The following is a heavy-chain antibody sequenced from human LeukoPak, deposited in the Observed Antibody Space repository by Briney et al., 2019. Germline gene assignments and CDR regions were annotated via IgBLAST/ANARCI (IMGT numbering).Heavy chain of an antibody. Sequence: PSETLSLTCTVSGGSISSYYWSWIRQPPGKGLEWIGYIYYSGSTNYNPSLKSRVTISVDTSKNQFSLKLSSVTAADTAVYYCANLNYGGNSGFGYYYYYMDVWGKGTTVTVSS. CDR2: IYYSGST. V-gene: IGHV4-59*01. CDR1: GGSISSYY. J-gene: IGHJ6*03. CDR3: ANLNYGGNSGFGYYYYYMDV. D-gene: IGHD4-23*01.